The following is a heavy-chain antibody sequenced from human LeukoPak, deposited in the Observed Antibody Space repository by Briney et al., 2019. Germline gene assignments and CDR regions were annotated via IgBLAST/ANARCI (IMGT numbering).Heavy chain of an antibody. CDR1: GFTFSSYG. D-gene: IGHD3-22*01. CDR2: IWYDGSNK. Sequence: GGSLRLSCAASGFTFSSYGMHWVRQAPGKGLEWVAVIWYDGSNKYYADSVKGRFTISRDNSKNTLYLQMNSLRAEDTAVYYCARAFYDSSGYRCDYWGQGTLVTVSS. CDR3: ARAFYDSSGYRCDY. J-gene: IGHJ4*02. V-gene: IGHV3-33*01.